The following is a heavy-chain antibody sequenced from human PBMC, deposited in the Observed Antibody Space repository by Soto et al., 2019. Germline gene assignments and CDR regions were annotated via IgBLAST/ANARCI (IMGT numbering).Heavy chain of an antibody. J-gene: IGHJ3*02. D-gene: IGHD3-10*01. CDR2: ISAYNGNT. V-gene: IGHV1-18*01. CDR3: ARGHMVRGVIGAFDI. Sequence: ASVKVSCKASGGTFNISGITWVRKAPGQGLEWMGWISAYNGNTNYAQKLQGRVTMTTDTSTSTTYMELRSLRSDDTAVYYCARGHMVRGVIGAFDIWGQGTMVTVSS. CDR1: GGTFNISG.